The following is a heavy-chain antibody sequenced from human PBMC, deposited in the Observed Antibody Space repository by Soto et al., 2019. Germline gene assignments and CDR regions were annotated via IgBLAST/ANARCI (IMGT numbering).Heavy chain of an antibody. Sequence: EVQLVESGGGLVQPGRSLRLSCAASGFTFDDYAMHWVRQAPGKGLEWVSGISWNSGSIGYADSVKGRFTISRDNAKNSLYRQMNSLRAEDTALYYCAKDKGSVPHAPYYYYYMDVWGKGSTVTVSS. D-gene: IGHD2-2*01. V-gene: IGHV3-9*01. CDR2: ISWNSGSI. CDR1: GFTFDDYA. J-gene: IGHJ6*03. CDR3: AKDKGSVPHAPYYYYYMDV.